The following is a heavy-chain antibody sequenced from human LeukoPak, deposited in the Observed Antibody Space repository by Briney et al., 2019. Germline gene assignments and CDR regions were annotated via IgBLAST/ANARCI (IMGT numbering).Heavy chain of an antibody. Sequence: PSETLSLTCIVSGGSISSSSYYWDWIRQPPGKGLEWIGNLYDSGSTHYNPSLRSRVTISADTSKNQFSLKLSSVTAADTAVYYCARDRGGSCWFDYWGQGTLVTVSS. CDR1: GGSISSSSYY. D-gene: IGHD2-15*01. CDR2: LYDSGST. CDR3: ARDRGGSCWFDY. V-gene: IGHV4-39*07. J-gene: IGHJ4*02.